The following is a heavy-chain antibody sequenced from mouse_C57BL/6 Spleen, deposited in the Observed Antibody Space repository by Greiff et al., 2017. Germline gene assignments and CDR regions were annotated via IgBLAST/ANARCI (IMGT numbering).Heavy chain of an antibody. D-gene: IGHD2-14*01. V-gene: IGHV5-12*01. CDR2: ISNGGGST. J-gene: IGHJ4*01. CDR3: ARFPIGYYAMDY. Sequence: EVMLVESGGGLVQPGGSLKLSCAASGFTFSDYYMYWVRQTPEKRLEWVAYISNGGGSTYYPDTVKGRFTISRDNAKNNLYLQMSRLKSEDTAMYYCARFPIGYYAMDYWGQGTSVTVSS. CDR1: GFTFSDYY.